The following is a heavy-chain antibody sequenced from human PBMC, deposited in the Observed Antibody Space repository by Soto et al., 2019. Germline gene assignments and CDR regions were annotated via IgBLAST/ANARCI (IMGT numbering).Heavy chain of an antibody. CDR2: IRGSGGDT. CDR1: GFTFAAYA. Sequence: LRLSCAASGFTFAAYAMNWVRQAPGKGLEWVSVIRGSGGDTYYVDSVKGRFTISRDNSKNTLYLQTNSLRAEDTALYYSARGLSLSYWDLLHFPPPDYWGQGTLVTVSS. CDR3: ARGLSLSYWDLLHFPPPDY. D-gene: IGHD1-26*01. V-gene: IGHV3-23*01. J-gene: IGHJ4*02.